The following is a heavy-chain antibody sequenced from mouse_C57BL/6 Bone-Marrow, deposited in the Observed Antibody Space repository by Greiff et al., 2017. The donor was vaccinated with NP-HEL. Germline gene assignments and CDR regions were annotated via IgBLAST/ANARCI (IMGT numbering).Heavy chain of an antibody. CDR3: ARKRIRAYYSNYYFDY. CDR2: INPSSGYT. CDR1: GYTFTSYW. J-gene: IGHJ2*01. Sequence: QVQLQQSGAELAKPGASVKLSCKASGYTFTSYWMHWVKQRPGQGLEWIGYINPSSGYTKYNQKFKDKATLTAGKSSSTAYMQLSSLTYEDSAVYYCARKRIRAYYSNYYFDYWGQGTTLTVSS. V-gene: IGHV1-7*01. D-gene: IGHD2-5*01.